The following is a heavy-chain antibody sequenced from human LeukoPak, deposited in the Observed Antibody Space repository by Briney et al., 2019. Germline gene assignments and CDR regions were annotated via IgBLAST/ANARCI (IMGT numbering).Heavy chain of an antibody. CDR2: IKWNGGST. CDR1: GFTFDDYG. J-gene: IGHJ5*02. Sequence: GGSLRLSCAASGFTFDDYGMSWVRQAPGKGLEWVSSIKWNGGSTGYADSVKGRFTISRDNAKNSLYLQMNSLRAEDTAVYYCARDLGQYYDTSDNWFDPWGQGTLVTVSS. CDR3: ARDLGQYYDTSDNWFDP. D-gene: IGHD3-22*01. V-gene: IGHV3-20*04.